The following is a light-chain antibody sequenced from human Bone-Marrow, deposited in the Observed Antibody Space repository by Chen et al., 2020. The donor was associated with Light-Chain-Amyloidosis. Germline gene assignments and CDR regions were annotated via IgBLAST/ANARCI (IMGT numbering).Light chain of an antibody. J-gene: IGKJ2*01. CDR2: LAF. CDR3: MQALQTPQYS. CDR1: QSLRHSRGYTY. V-gene: IGKV2-28*01. Sequence: VVLTQSPLSLSVSPGESASISCRASQSLRHSRGYTYLDWYLQKPGQSPQLLFYLAFNRASGVPDRFSASGSGTDFTLTITTVEAEDVGVYDCMQALQTPQYSFGQGTKLEI.